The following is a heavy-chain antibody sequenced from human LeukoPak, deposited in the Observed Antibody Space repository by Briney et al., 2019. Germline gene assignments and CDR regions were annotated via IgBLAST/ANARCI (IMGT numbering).Heavy chain of an antibody. CDR1: GFTFSSYG. D-gene: IGHD6-13*01. CDR3: ARDLGDSSSWYVYYYYYYMDV. V-gene: IGHV3-30*03. Sequence: PGGSLRLSCAASGFTFSSYGMHWVRQAPGKGLEWVAVISYDGSNKYYADSVKGRFTISRDNSKNTLYLQMNSLRAEDTAVYYCARDLGDSSSWYVYYYYYYMDVWGKGTTVTVSS. CDR2: ISYDGSNK. J-gene: IGHJ6*03.